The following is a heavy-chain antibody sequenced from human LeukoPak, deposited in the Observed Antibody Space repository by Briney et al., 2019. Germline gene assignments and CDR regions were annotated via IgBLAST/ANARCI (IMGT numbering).Heavy chain of an antibody. J-gene: IGHJ6*03. CDR2: IYTSGST. Sequence: NPSETLSLTCTVSGGSISSYYWSWIRQPAGKGLEWIGRIYTSGSTNYNPSLKSRVTMSVDTSKNQFSLKLSSVTAADTAVYYCARERPDYYYYYYMDVWGKGTTVTVSS. CDR1: GGSISSYY. V-gene: IGHV4-4*07. CDR3: ARERPDYYYYYYMDV.